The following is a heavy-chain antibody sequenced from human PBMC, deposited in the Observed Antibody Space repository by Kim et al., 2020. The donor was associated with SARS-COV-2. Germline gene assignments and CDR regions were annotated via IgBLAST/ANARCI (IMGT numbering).Heavy chain of an antibody. D-gene: IGHD6-13*01. CDR3: AKQATGTGTFDL. CDR1: GFTFGSYS. J-gene: IGHJ3*01. V-gene: IGHV3-23*01. CDR2: ISGSGKSS. Sequence: GGSLRLSCAASGFTFGSYSMTWVRQAPGKGLEWVSEISGSGKSSNYADSVKGRFAISRDNSRNTLFLQMNSLRADDTAKYYCAKQATGTGTFDLWGQGT.